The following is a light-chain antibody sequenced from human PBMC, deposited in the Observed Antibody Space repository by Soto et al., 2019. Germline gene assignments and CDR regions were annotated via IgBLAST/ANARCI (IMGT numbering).Light chain of an antibody. CDR1: QGISSA. J-gene: IGKJ2*01. Sequence: AIQLTQSPSSLSASVGDRVTITCRASQGISSALAWYQQKPGKAPKLLIYDASSLESGVPSRFSGSGSGTDFTLTISSLQPEDFAVYYCQQYGGPYTFGQGTKVDIK. V-gene: IGKV1-13*02. CDR2: DAS. CDR3: QQYGGPYT.